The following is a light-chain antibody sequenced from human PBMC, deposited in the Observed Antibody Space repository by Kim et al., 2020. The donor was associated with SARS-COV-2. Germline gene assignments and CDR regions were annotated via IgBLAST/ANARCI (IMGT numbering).Light chain of an antibody. CDR1: QSVDYW. J-gene: IGKJ4*01. Sequence: ASVGDRVTITCRASQSVDYWLAWYQQKPGQAPKLLIYDVSTLQRGVPSRFSGSGSGTEFTLAISSLQPDDFATYYCQHYNSFPLTFGGGTKVDIK. CDR3: QHYNSFPLT. V-gene: IGKV1-5*01. CDR2: DVS.